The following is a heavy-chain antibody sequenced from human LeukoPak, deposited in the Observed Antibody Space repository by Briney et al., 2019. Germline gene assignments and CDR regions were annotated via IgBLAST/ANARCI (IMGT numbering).Heavy chain of an antibody. J-gene: IGHJ4*02. CDR1: GGSVSSGGYY. V-gene: IGHV4-31*03. CDR3: ARDAMNILDRYFDY. CDR2: IYYSGST. D-gene: IGHD2-2*01. Sequence: PSQTLSLTCTVSGGSVSSGGYYWSWISQHPGKGLEWIGYIYYSGSTYYNPSLKSRVTISVDTSKNQFSLKLSSVTAADTAVYYCARDAMNILDRYFDYWGQGTLVTVSS.